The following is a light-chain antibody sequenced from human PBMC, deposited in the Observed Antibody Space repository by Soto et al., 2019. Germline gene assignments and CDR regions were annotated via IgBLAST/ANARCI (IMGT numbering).Light chain of an antibody. J-gene: IGKJ1*01. CDR1: QTISSW. CDR3: QPFNSYSEA. Sequence: DIQMTQSPSTLSGSVGDRVTITCRASQTISSWLAWYQQKPGKAPKLLIYKASTLKSGVPSRFSGSGSGTEFTLTISNLQPDDFATYDCQPFNSYSEAFGQGNKVELK. V-gene: IGKV1-5*03. CDR2: KAS.